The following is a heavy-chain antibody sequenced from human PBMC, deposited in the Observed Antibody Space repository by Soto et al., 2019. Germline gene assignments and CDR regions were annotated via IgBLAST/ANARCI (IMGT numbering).Heavy chain of an antibody. Sequence: GGSLRLSCAASGFTFSDYGMHWVRQAPGKGLEWVALISDDGSNKHYADSVKGRFSISRDNSKNTLYLQLNSLRPEDTAVYYCAREAIYYDTSGFSLYYFDYWGQGSLVTVSS. J-gene: IGHJ4*02. CDR2: ISDDGSNK. D-gene: IGHD3-22*01. V-gene: IGHV3-30*03. CDR1: GFTFSDYG. CDR3: AREAIYYDTSGFSLYYFDY.